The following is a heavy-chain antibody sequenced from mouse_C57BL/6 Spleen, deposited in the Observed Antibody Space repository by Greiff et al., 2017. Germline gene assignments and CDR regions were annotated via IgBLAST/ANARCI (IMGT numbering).Heavy chain of an antibody. CDR2: ISSGGDYI. CDR3: TRDRYYGSSYYYAMDY. J-gene: IGHJ4*01. Sequence: EVQLVESGEGLVKPGGSLKLSCAASGFTFSSYAMSWVRQTPEKRLEWVAYISSGGDYIYYADTVKGRFTISRDNARNTLYLQMSSLKSEDTAMYYCTRDRYYGSSYYYAMDYWGQGTSVTVSS. CDR1: GFTFSSYA. V-gene: IGHV5-9-1*02. D-gene: IGHD1-1*01.